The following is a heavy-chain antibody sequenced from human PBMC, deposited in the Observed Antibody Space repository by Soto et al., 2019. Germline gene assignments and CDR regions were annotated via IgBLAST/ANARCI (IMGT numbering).Heavy chain of an antibody. CDR2: IWYDGSNK. CDR1: GFTFSSYG. D-gene: IGHD6-13*01. Sequence: GGSLRLSCAASGFTFSSYGMHWVRQAPGKGLEWVAVIWYDGSNKYYADSVKGRYTISRDNSKNTLYLQMNSLRAEDTAVYYCARDLEQQLDYLDYWGQGTLVTVSS. J-gene: IGHJ4*02. V-gene: IGHV3-33*01. CDR3: ARDLEQQLDYLDY.